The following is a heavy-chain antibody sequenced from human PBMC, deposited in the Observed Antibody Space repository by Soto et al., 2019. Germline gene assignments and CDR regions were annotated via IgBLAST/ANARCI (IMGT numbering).Heavy chain of an antibody. CDR1: GGSIRGVNYY. CDR3: ARGHRSYDYVWGNYRYTSWFAP. D-gene: IGHD3-16*02. J-gene: IGHJ5*02. V-gene: IGHV4-39*01. CDR2: IYYGGIT. Sequence: SETLSLTCTVSGGSIRGVNYYWGWLCLPPGEGLEWIGSIYYGGITYHNPSLKSRVTMSVDTSKNLFSLRLTSVTAADTAVYYCARGHRSYDYVWGNYRYTSWFAPWGQGTLVTVSS.